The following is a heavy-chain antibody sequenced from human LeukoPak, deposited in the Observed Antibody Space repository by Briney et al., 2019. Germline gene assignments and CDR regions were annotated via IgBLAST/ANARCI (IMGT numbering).Heavy chain of an antibody. CDR1: DYSISSGYY. Sequence: SETLSLTCTVSDYSISSGYYWGWIRPPPGQGMEWIGSIYHSGSTNYNPSLKSRVTISVDTSKNQFSLKLSSVTAADTAVYYCARWESGSYPYFDYWGQGTLVTVSS. CDR3: ARWESGSYPYFDY. CDR2: IYHSGST. J-gene: IGHJ4*02. V-gene: IGHV4-38-2*02. D-gene: IGHD1-26*01.